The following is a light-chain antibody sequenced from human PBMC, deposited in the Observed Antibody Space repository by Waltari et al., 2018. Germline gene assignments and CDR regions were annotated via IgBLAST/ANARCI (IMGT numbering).Light chain of an antibody. CDR1: FGSPSTPPY. V-gene: IGLV8-61*01. Sequence: TVGTQGSIFPVSPGGSVPPTFSLCFGSPSTPPYSSWYQHTPGQAPRTLVYKANARSSGVPDRFSGAILGNTAALTITGAQADDESDYYCALYMGSGIWVFGGGTRLTVL. CDR3: ALYMGSGIWV. CDR2: KAN. J-gene: IGLJ3*02.